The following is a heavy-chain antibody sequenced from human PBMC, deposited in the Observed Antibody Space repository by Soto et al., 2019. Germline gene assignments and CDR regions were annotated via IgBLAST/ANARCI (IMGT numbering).Heavy chain of an antibody. CDR3: AEDRAVLTTMTHYFDS. CDR2: ISYDGSSE. V-gene: IGHV3-30*18. CDR1: GFTFRSYG. J-gene: IGHJ4*02. Sequence: GGSLRLSCAASGFTFRSYGMHWVRQAPGKGLDWVAIISYDGSSEYYADSVRGRFTISRDNSRNTLYLQMNSLRAEDTAVYYCAEDRAVLTTMTHYFDSWGQGTLVTVSS. D-gene: IGHD4-17*01.